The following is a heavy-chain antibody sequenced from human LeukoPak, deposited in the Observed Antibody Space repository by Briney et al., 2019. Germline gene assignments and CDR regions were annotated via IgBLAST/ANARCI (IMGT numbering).Heavy chain of an antibody. V-gene: IGHV3-7*01. CDR1: GFTFSSYW. J-gene: IGHJ4*02. D-gene: IGHD2-15*01. Sequence: QPGGSLRLSCAASGFTFSSYWMSWVRQAPGKGLEWVANIKKDGSPNYYVDSVKGRFTISKDNAKNSLYLQMNSLRAEDTAVYYCATENYGSLAGWGQGTLVTVSS. CDR2: IKKDGSPN. CDR3: ATENYGSLAG.